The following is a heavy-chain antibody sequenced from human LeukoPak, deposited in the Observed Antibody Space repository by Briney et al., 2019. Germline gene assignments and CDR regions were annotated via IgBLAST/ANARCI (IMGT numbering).Heavy chain of an antibody. CDR1: GFTSSDYY. J-gene: IGHJ6*02. CDR3: ARDCSGGSCPTFYGMDV. D-gene: IGHD2-15*01. CDR2: ISSTGGTT. Sequence: GGSLRLSCAASGFTSSDYYMTWIRQPPGKGPEWISYISSTGGTTTYVDSVKGRFTISRDNAKNSLYLQMNSLRAEDTAVYYCARDCSGGSCPTFYGMDVWGQGTTVTVSS. V-gene: IGHV3-11*04.